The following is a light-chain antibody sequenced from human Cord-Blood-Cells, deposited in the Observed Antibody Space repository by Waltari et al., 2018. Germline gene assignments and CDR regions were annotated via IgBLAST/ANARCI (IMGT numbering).Light chain of an antibody. CDR2: DGG. CDR1: DRDVGGFNY. V-gene: IGLV2-14*01. CDR3: SSYTTSSTFV. Sequence: QSALTQPASVSGSPGQPITICCPGTDRDVGGFNYAFWYQQHPGKAPERVMYDGGNRPSGVSNRFSGCKSGKTCSLTISGLRASCGDDYYRSSYTTSSTFVFGTVTNATVL. J-gene: IGLJ1*01.